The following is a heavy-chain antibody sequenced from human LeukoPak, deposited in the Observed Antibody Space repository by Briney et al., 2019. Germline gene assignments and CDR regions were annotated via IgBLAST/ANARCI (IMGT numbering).Heavy chain of an antibody. CDR1: GGSISSSSYY. V-gene: IGHV4-39*01. CDR2: IYYSGST. Sequence: SETLSLTCTVSGGSISSSSYYWGWIRQPPGKGLEWIGRIYYSGSTYYNPSLKSRVTISVDTSKNQFSLKLSSVTAADTAVYYCATTTTVVTLRGWFDPWGQGTLVTVSS. J-gene: IGHJ5*02. CDR3: ATTTTVVTLRGWFDP. D-gene: IGHD4-17*01.